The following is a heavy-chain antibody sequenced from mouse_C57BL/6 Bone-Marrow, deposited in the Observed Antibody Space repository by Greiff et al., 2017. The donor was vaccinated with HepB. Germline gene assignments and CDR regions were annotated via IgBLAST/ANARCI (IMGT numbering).Heavy chain of an antibody. CDR3: ALYDGYYAWFAY. CDR1: GYTFTSYW. J-gene: IGHJ3*01. CDR2: IDPSDSET. V-gene: IGHV1-52*01. Sequence: QVQLQQPGAELVRPGSSVKLSCKASGYTFTSYWMHWVKQRPIQGLEWIGNIDPSDSETHYNQKFKDKATLTVDKSSSPAYMQLSSLTSEDSAVYYCALYDGYYAWFAYWGQGTLVTVSA. D-gene: IGHD2-3*01.